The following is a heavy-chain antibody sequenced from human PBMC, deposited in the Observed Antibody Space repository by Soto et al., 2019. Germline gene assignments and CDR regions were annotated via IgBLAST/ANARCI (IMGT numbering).Heavy chain of an antibody. J-gene: IGHJ4*02. V-gene: IGHV3-33*01. CDR3: VRDDDNDDYGLDY. D-gene: IGHD4-17*01. CDR2: IPDDGSYQ. Sequence: QVQLVESGGGVVQPGRSLRLSCVASGFSFRNYGFHWVRQTPGKGLEWVAVIPDDGSYQYYRDSVKGRFTISRDNWRSTLYRQMNSLRVEDTGVYYCVRDDDNDDYGLDYWGQGVLVTVSS. CDR1: GFSFRNYG.